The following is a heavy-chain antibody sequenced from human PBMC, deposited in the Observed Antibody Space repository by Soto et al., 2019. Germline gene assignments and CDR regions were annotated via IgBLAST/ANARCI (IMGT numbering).Heavy chain of an antibody. CDR1: GYTFSTYW. Sequence: GESLKICCQGFGYTFSTYWIGWVRQKPGQGLEWMGAIYPADSDTRYTPSFEGHVTFSADKSLSTAYLQWNSLRASDTARYYCARRRAWNDAFDFWGQGVLVTVSS. CDR2: IYPADSDT. D-gene: IGHD1-1*01. J-gene: IGHJ4*02. V-gene: IGHV5-51*01. CDR3: ARRRAWNDAFDF.